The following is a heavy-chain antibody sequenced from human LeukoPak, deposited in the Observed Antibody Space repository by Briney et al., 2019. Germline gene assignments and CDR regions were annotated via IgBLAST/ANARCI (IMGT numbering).Heavy chain of an antibody. D-gene: IGHD5-18*01. V-gene: IGHV1-18*01. CDR2: ISAYNGNT. J-gene: IGHJ5*02. CDR3: ATEEYIYGPRGKWFDP. Sequence: GASVKVSCKASGYTFTSYGISWVRQAPGQGLEWMGWISAYNGNTNYAQKLQGRVTMTTDTSTSTAYMELSSLRSEDTAVYYCATEEYIYGPRGKWFDPWGQGSLVTVSS. CDR1: GYTFTSYG.